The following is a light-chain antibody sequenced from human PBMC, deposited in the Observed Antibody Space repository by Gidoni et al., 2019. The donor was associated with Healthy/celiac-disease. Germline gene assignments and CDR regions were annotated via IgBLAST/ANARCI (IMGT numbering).Light chain of an antibody. CDR2: GKN. V-gene: IGLV3-19*01. CDR3: NSRDSSGDHVL. J-gene: IGLJ2*01. CDR1: SLRSYY. Sequence: SSELTQDPAVSVALGQTVRITCQGDSLRSYYASWYQQKPGQAPVLVIYGKNNRPSGIPDRFSGSSSRNTASLTIPGAQAEDEADYYCNSRDSSGDHVLFGGGTKLTVL.